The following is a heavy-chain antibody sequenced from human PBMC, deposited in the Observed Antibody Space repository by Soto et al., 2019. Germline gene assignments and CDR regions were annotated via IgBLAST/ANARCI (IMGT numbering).Heavy chain of an antibody. D-gene: IGHD3-22*01. CDR3: ARETSMIGYYYYYMDV. CDR1: GGTFSSYT. V-gene: IGHV1-69*08. J-gene: IGHJ6*03. Sequence: QVQLVQSGAEVKKPGSSVKVSCKASGGTFSSYTISWVRQAPGQGLEWMGRIIPILGIANYAQKFQGRVTITADKSTSTAYMELSSLRYEDTDVYYCARETSMIGYYYYYMDVWGKGPTVTVSS. CDR2: IIPILGIA.